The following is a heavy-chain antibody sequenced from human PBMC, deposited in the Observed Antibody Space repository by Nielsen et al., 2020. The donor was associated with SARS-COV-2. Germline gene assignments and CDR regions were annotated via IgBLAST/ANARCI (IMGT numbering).Heavy chain of an antibody. CDR2: MNPNSGDT. Sequence: ASVKVSCKASGYTFTSYDINWVRQATGQGLEWMGWMNPNSGDTGYAQKFHGRFIMTRNTSISTAYMELSSLRSEDTAVYYCARGKLTATVFNYYYGMDVWGQGTTVTVSS. J-gene: IGHJ6*02. D-gene: IGHD5-18*01. CDR3: ARGKLTATVFNYYYGMDV. CDR1: GYTFTSYD. V-gene: IGHV1-8*01.